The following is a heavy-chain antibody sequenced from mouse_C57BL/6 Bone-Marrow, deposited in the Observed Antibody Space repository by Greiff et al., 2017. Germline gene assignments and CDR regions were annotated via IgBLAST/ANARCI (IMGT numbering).Heavy chain of an antibody. Sequence: QVQLQQPGAELVKPGASVKLSCTASGYTFTSYWMHWVKQRPGQGLEWIGMIHPNSGSTNYNEKFKSKATLTVDKSSSTAYMQLSSLTSEDSAVYYCALWIRRGFDYWGQGTTLTVSS. D-gene: IGHD2-2*01. CDR1: GYTFTSYW. V-gene: IGHV1-64*01. J-gene: IGHJ2*01. CDR3: ALWIRRGFDY. CDR2: IHPNSGST.